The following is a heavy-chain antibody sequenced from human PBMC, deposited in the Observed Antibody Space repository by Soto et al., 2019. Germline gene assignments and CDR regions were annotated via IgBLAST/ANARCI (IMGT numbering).Heavy chain of an antibody. CDR1: GYTFTSYA. CDR2: INAGDGNT. V-gene: IGHV1-3*01. D-gene: IGHD6-19*01. Sequence: GASVKVSCKASGYTFTSYAMHWVRQAPGQRLEWMGWINAGDGNTKYSQKFQGRVTITGDTSASTAYMELSSLRSEDTAVYYCALLAYSSGSNFDYWGQGTLVTVSS. J-gene: IGHJ4*02. CDR3: ALLAYSSGSNFDY.